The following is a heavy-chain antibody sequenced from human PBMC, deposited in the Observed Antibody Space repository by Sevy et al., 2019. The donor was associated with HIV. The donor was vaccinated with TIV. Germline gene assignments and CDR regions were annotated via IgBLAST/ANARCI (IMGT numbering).Heavy chain of an antibody. J-gene: IGHJ4*02. V-gene: IGHV4-30-4*01. CDR2: IYYSGST. D-gene: IGHD3-3*01. CDR3: ASLSYYDFWSGYYRY. Sequence: SETLSLTCTVSCGSISSGDYYWSWIRQPPGKGLEWIGYIYYSGSTYYNPSLKSRVTISVDTSKNQFSLKLSSVTAADTAVYYCASLSYYDFWSGYYRYWGQGTLVTVSS. CDR1: CGSISSGDYY.